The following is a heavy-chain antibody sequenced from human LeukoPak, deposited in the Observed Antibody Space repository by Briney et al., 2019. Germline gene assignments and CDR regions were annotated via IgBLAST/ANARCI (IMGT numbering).Heavy chain of an antibody. Sequence: PGGSLRLSCAASGFTFTTYAMHWVRQAPGKGLEWVAVISYDGSNKYYADSVKGRFTISRDSSKNTLYLQMNSLTTEDTAVYYCAREPSVTTENAMDVWGQGTTVTVSS. J-gene: IGHJ6*02. V-gene: IGHV3-30-3*01. CDR3: AREPSVTTENAMDV. D-gene: IGHD4-17*01. CDR1: GFTFTTYA. CDR2: ISYDGSNK.